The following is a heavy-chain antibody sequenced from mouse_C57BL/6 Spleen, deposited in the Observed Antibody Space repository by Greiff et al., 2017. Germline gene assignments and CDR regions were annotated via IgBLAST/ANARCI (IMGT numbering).Heavy chain of an antibody. D-gene: IGHD1-1*01. CDR3: ARGDYGSFPYWYFDV. CDR1: GYTFTSYW. V-gene: IGHV1-64*01. Sequence: VQLQQPGAELVKPGASVKLSCKASGYTFTSYWMHWVKQRPGQGLEWIGMIHPNSGSTNYNEKFKSKATLTVDKSSSTAYMQLSSLTSEDSAVYYCARGDYGSFPYWYFDVWGTGTTVTVSS. CDR2: IHPNSGST. J-gene: IGHJ1*03.